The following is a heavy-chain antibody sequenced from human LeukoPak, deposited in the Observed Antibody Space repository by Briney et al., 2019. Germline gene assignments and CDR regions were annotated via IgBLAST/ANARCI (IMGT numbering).Heavy chain of an antibody. Sequence: GGSLRLSCAASGFTFSSYAMHWVRQAPGKGLEWVAVISNDGNNKYYADSVKGRFAISRDNSKNTLYLQMNSLRAEDTAVYYCARRLRFLEWLLLGGGGYYYGMDVWGQGTTVTVSS. CDR3: ARRLRFLEWLLLGGGGYYYGMDV. J-gene: IGHJ6*02. CDR2: ISNDGNNK. D-gene: IGHD3-3*01. V-gene: IGHV3-30*09. CDR1: GFTFSSYA.